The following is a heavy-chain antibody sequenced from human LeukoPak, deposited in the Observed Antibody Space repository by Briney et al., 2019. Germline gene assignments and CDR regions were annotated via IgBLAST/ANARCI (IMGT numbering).Heavy chain of an antibody. CDR1: GFTFSSYS. V-gene: IGHV3-21*01. CDR2: ISSSSSHI. CDR3: ARDNTAGYSSSWYVPTDNYYYYYMDV. Sequence: PGGSLRLSCAASGFTFSSYSMNWVRQAPGKGLEWVSCISSSSSHIYYADSVKGRFTISRDNAKNSLYLQMNSLRAEDTAVYYCARDNTAGYSSSWYVPTDNYYYYYMDVWGKGTTVTISS. D-gene: IGHD6-13*01. J-gene: IGHJ6*03.